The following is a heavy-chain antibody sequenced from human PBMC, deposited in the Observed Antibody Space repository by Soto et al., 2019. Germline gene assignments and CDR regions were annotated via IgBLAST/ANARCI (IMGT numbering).Heavy chain of an antibody. D-gene: IGHD3-10*01. Sequence: GASVKVSCKASGGTFSSYAISWVRQAPGQGFEWMGGIIPIFGTANYAQKFQGRVTITADESTSTAYMELSSLRSEDTAVYYCARSMVRGVSRPIPNWFDPWGQG. J-gene: IGHJ5*02. CDR3: ARSMVRGVSRPIPNWFDP. CDR2: IIPIFGTA. CDR1: GGTFSSYA. V-gene: IGHV1-69*13.